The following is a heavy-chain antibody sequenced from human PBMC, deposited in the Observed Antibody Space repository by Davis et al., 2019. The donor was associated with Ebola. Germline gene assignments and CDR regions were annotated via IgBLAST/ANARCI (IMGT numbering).Heavy chain of an antibody. Sequence: SETLSLTCAVYGGSFSGYYWSWIRQPPGKGLEWIGEINHSGSTNYNPSLKSRVTISVDTSKNQFSLKLSSVTAADTAVYYCARAIGAVAAAFDPWGQGTLVTVSS. CDR2: INHSGST. J-gene: IGHJ5*02. V-gene: IGHV4-34*01. CDR3: ARAIGAVAAAFDP. CDR1: GGSFSGYY. D-gene: IGHD6-19*01.